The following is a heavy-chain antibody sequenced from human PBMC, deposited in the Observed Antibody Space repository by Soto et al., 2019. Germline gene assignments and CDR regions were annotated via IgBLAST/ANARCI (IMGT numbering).Heavy chain of an antibody. CDR1: GDSISNYY. CDR2: LSTSGST. V-gene: IGHV4-4*07. Sequence: SETLSLTCTVSGDSISNYYWSWIRQPAGKGLEWIGRLSTSGSTNYNPSLKSRVTMSVDTSKNQFSLMLNSVTAADTAVYDCRRDFDYWGQGTLVTVSS. CDR3: RRDFDY. D-gene: IGHD6-6*01. J-gene: IGHJ4*02.